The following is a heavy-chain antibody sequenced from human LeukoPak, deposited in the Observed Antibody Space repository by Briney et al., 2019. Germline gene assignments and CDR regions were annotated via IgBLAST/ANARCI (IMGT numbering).Heavy chain of an antibody. J-gene: IGHJ4*02. CDR3: AKIKVVLPAAIWDY. D-gene: IGHD2-2*01. Sequence: GGSLRLSCAASGFTFSRYAMSWVRQAPGKGVEGVSDISGSGGSKYYADSVKSRFTISSNNSNSTLYLQMNSLRAEDTAVYYCAKIKVVLPAAIWDYWGQGTLVTVSS. CDR2: ISGSGGSK. V-gene: IGHV3-23*01. CDR1: GFTFSRYA.